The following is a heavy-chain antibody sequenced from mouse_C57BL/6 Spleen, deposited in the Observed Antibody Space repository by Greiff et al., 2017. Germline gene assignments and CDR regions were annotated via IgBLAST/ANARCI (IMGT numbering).Heavy chain of an antibody. J-gene: IGHJ3*01. CDR3: ARGRDGSSPFAY. CDR1: GYTFTSYW. Sequence: VQLQQPGAELVKPGASVKLSCKASGYTFTSYWMHWVKQRPGQGLEWIGMIHPNSGSTNYNEKFKSKATLTVDKSSSTAYMQLSSLTSEDSAVYYCARGRDGSSPFAYWGQGTLVTVSA. CDR2: IHPNSGST. V-gene: IGHV1-64*01. D-gene: IGHD1-1*01.